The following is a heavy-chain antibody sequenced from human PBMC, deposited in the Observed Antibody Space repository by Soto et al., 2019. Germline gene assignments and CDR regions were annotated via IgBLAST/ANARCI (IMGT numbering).Heavy chain of an antibody. Sequence: PVGSLRLSCAASGFTFSSYAMHWVRQAPGKGLEWVAVISYDGSNKYYADSVKGRFTISRDNSKNTLYLQMNSLRAEDTAVYYCARDRSFRLFDYWGQGTLVTVS. CDR3: ARDRSFRLFDY. J-gene: IGHJ4*02. CDR2: ISYDGSNK. V-gene: IGHV3-30-3*01. CDR1: GFTFSSYA. D-gene: IGHD6-13*01.